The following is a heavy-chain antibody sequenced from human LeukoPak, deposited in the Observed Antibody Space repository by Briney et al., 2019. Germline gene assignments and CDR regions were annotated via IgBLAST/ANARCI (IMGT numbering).Heavy chain of an antibody. CDR2: INHSGST. V-gene: IGHV4-34*01. CDR3: ARWNYRRFDY. J-gene: IGHJ4*02. Sequence: PSETLSLTCAVYGGSFSGYYWSWIRQPPGKGLEWIGEINHSGSTNYNPSLKSRVTISVDTSKNQFSLKLSSVTAADTAVYYCARWNYRRFDYWGQGTLVTVSS. CDR1: GGSFSGYY. D-gene: IGHD3-16*02.